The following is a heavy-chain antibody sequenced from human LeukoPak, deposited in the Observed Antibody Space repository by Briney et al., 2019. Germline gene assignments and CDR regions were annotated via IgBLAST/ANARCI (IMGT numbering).Heavy chain of an antibody. CDR1: GFTFSNYW. V-gene: IGHV3-74*01. CDR2: IYVDGRTT. Sequence: GGSLRLSCVASGFTFSNYWMHWVHQPPGKGLVWVSRIYVDGRTTNYADSVKGRFTISRDNAENTVYLEMNSLSVEDTATYYCIRDFRSADLWGQGTLVTVTS. CDR3: IRDFRSADL. J-gene: IGHJ5*02.